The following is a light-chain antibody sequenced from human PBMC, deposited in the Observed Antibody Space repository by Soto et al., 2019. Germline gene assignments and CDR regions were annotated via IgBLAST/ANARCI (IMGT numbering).Light chain of an antibody. CDR2: KAS. Sequence: EIQLTQYPSFLSASVGDRFTITCLASQGISSNLAWYQQEPGKAPKLLIYKASTLKSGVPSRFSGSGSGTEFTLTISSLQPDDFATYYCQQYKTSLLTFGEGTKVEIK. CDR3: QQYKTSLLT. CDR1: QGISSN. J-gene: IGKJ4*01. V-gene: IGKV1-9*01.